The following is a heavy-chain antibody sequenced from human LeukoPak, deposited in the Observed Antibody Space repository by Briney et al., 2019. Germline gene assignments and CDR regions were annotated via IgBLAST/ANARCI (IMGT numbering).Heavy chain of an antibody. J-gene: IGHJ5*02. D-gene: IGHD3-3*01. Sequence: SETLSLTCTVSGGSISSYYWSWIRQPPGKGLEWIGFIYYSGNTNYNPSLKSRVTISVDTSKNQFSLKLSSVTAADPAVYYCARLWSEGNWENWFDPWGQGTLVTVSS. CDR1: GGSISSYY. CDR2: IYYSGNT. V-gene: IGHV4-59*01. CDR3: ARLWSEGNWENWFDP.